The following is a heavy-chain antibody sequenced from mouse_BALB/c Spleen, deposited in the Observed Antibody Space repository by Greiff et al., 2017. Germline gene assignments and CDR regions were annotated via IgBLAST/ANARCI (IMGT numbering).Heavy chain of an antibody. J-gene: IGHJ4*01. CDR3: ARAYDYDDAMDY. CDR2: ISNLAYSI. Sequence: EVQRVESGGGLVQPGGSRKLSCAASGFTFSDYGMAWVRQAPGKGPEWVAFISNLAYSIYYADTVTGRFTISRENAKNTLYLEMSSLRSEDTAMYYCARAYDYDDAMDYWGQGTSVTVSS. D-gene: IGHD2-4*01. V-gene: IGHV5-15*02. CDR1: GFTFSDYG.